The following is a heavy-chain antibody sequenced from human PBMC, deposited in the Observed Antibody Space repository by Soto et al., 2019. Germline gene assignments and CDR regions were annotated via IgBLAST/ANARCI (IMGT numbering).Heavy chain of an antibody. V-gene: IGHV3-33*01. CDR2: IWYDGSNK. J-gene: IGHJ4*02. Sequence: GGSLRLSCAASGFTFSSYGMHWVRQAPGKGLEWVAVIWYDGSNKYYADSVKGRFTISRDNSKNTLYLQMNSLRAEDTAVYYCARDRGVEWELQVGDYWGQGTLVTVSS. CDR1: GFTFSSYG. D-gene: IGHD1-26*01. CDR3: ARDRGVEWELQVGDY.